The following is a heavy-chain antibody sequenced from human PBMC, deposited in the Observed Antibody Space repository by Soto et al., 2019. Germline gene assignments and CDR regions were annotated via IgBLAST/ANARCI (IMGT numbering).Heavy chain of an antibody. V-gene: IGHV3-73*01. D-gene: IGHD3-3*01. CDR3: TRRGEEWLSYYYYYGMDV. Sequence: GGSLRLSCAASGFTFSGSAMHWVRQASGKGLEWVGRIRSKANSYATAYAASVKGRFTISRDDSKNTAYLQMNSLKTEDTAVYYCTRRGEEWLSYYYYYGMDVWGQGTTVTVSS. CDR2: IRSKANSYAT. CDR1: GFTFSGSA. J-gene: IGHJ6*02.